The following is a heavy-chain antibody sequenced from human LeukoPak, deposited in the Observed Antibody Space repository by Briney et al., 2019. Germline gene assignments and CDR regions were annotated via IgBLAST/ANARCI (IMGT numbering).Heavy chain of an antibody. J-gene: IGHJ3*02. D-gene: IGHD2-21*02. CDR1: GYFISSGYY. Sequence: SETLSLTCTVSGYFISSGYYWGWIRQPPGKGLQWIGSIHHSGSTYYNPSLKSRVTISVDTSKNQFSLKLSSVTAADTAVYYCAKTVVVTGNPRAFDIWGQGTMVTVSS. CDR3: AKTVVVTGNPRAFDI. V-gene: IGHV4-38-2*02. CDR2: IHHSGST.